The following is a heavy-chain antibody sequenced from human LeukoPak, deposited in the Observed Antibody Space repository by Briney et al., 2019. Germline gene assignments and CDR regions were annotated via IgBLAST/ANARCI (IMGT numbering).Heavy chain of an antibody. Sequence: SETLSLTCTVSGGSFSYSHWSWIRQAPGKGLECIGNFYSGERPNYNPSLKSRVTISVDTSKNQFSLKLSSVTAADTAVYYCARGDDYGDYVWFDPWGQGTLVTVSS. V-gene: IGHV4-4*09. CDR1: GGSFSYSH. J-gene: IGHJ5*02. CDR2: FYSGERP. D-gene: IGHD4-17*01. CDR3: ARGDDYGDYVWFDP.